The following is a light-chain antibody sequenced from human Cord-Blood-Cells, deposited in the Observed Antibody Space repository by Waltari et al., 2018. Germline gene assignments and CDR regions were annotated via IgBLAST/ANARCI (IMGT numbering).Light chain of an antibody. CDR2: GAS. CDR3: QQYNNWPLMYT. CDR1: QSVSSN. Sequence: IVMTQSPAPLSVSPGETAPLSCRASQSVSSNLAWYQQKPGQAPRLLSYGASTRATGIPARVSGRGSGTEFTLTISSLQSEDFAVYYCQQYNNWPLMYTFGQGTKLEIK. V-gene: IGKV3-15*01. J-gene: IGKJ2*01.